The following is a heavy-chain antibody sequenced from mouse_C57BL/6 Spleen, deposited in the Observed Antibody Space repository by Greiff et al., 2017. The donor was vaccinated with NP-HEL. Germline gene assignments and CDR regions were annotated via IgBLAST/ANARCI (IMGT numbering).Heavy chain of an antibody. CDR2: IYPGDGDT. CDR3: ARSYYCGSSYFDV. D-gene: IGHD1-1*01. CDR1: GYAFSSHW. J-gene: IGHJ1*03. Sequence: VQLKQSGPELVKPGASVKISCKASGYAFSSHWMNWVKQRPGKGLEWIGRIYPGDGDTNYNGKFKGKATLTADKSSSTAYMQLSSLTSEDSAVYFCARSYYCGSSYFDVWGTGTTVTVSS. V-gene: IGHV1-82*01.